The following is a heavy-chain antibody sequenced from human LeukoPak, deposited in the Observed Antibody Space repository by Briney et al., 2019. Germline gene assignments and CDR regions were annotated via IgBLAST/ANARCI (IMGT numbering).Heavy chain of an antibody. CDR2: IWNDGNDK. V-gene: IGHV3-33*06. J-gene: IGHJ4*02. Sequence: PGGSLRLSCEASGFTFSSYGMHWVRQAPGKGLERVAGIWNDGNDKYYADSVKGRFIISRDNSKNTLYLQMNSLRAEDTAIYYCAKDPHTVTPNWGQGTLVTVSS. D-gene: IGHD4-17*01. CDR1: GFTFSSYG. CDR3: AKDPHTVTPN.